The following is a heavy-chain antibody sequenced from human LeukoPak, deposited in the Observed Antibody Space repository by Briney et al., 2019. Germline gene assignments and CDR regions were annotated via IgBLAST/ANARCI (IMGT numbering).Heavy chain of an antibody. J-gene: IGHJ3*02. CDR2: ISAYNGNT. Sequence: GASVKVSCKASGYTFITYGISWVRQAPGQGLEWMGWISAYNGNTNYAQKLRGRVTMTTDTSTSTAYMELRSLRSDDTAVYYCARAYYYVSSSYSDAFDIWGQGTMVTVSS. CDR1: GYTFITYG. V-gene: IGHV1-18*01. D-gene: IGHD3-22*01. CDR3: ARAYYYVSSSYSDAFDI.